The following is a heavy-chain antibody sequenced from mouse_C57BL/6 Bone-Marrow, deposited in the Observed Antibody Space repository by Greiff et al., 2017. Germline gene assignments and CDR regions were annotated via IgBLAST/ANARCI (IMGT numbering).Heavy chain of an antibody. CDR3: ARNPSNYYGSSYWYFDV. Sequence: VKVVESGPGLVAPSQSLSITCTVSGFSLTSYGVDWVRQSPGKGLEWLGVIWGVGSTNYNSALKSRLSISKDNSKSQVFLKMNSLQTDDTAMYYCARNPSNYYGSSYWYFDVWGTGTTVTVSS. CDR2: IWGVGST. V-gene: IGHV2-6*01. CDR1: GFSLTSYG. D-gene: IGHD1-1*01. J-gene: IGHJ1*03.